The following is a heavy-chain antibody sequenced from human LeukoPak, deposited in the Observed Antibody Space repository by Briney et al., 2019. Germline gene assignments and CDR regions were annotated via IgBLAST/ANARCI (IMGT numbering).Heavy chain of an antibody. CDR2: ITGNGATT. D-gene: IGHD5-18*01. CDR1: GFTFSSAA. J-gene: IGHJ4*02. CDR3: AKDRRRVDTAMVRSYYFEN. Sequence: PGGSLRLSCAASGFTFSSAAMSWVRQTPGKGLEWVSSITGNGATTYYSDSVKGRFTISRDNSKNTLSLQMNSLRAEDTAVYFCAKDRRRVDTAMVRSYYFENWGQGTLVTVSS. V-gene: IGHV3-23*01.